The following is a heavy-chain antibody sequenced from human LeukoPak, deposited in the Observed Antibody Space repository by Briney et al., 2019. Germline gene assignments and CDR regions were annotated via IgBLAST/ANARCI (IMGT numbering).Heavy chain of an antibody. CDR1: GFTFSSYA. CDR3: AKTPSPYSSSWGNYYYMDV. V-gene: IGHV3-23*01. J-gene: IGHJ6*03. CDR2: ISGSGGST. Sequence: PGGSLRLSCAASGFTFSSYAMSWVRQAPGKGLEWVSAISGSGGSTYYADSVKGRFTISRGNSKNTLYLQMNSLRAEDTAVYYCAKTPSPYSSSWGNYYYMDVWGKGTTVTVSS. D-gene: IGHD6-13*01.